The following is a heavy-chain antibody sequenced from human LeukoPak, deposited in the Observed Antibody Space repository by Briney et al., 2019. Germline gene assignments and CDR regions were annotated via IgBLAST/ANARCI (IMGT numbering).Heavy chain of an antibody. CDR1: GGTFSSYA. CDR2: IIPIFGIA. J-gene: IGHJ5*02. Sequence: SVKVSCKASGGTFSSYAISWVRQAPGQGLEWMGRIIPIFGIANYAQKFQGRVTITADKSTSTAYMELSSLRSEDTAVYYCASWNVVAANGYTNWFDPWGQGTLVTVSS. CDR3: ASWNVVAANGYTNWFDP. V-gene: IGHV1-69*04. D-gene: IGHD2-15*01.